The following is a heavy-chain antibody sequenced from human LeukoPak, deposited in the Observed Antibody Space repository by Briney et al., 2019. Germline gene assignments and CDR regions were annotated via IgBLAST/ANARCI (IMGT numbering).Heavy chain of an antibody. CDR1: GFTFSSYA. J-gene: IGHJ2*01. D-gene: IGHD2/OR15-2a*01. CDR2: TTTNGVSA. Sequence: GGSLRLSCSASGFTFSSYAMHWVRQAAGKGLEYVSATTTNGVSAYYADSVKGRFTISRDNSKNTLYLQMTSLRADDTAIYYCVKKGVMGNSGNWYFDLWGRGTLVIVSS. V-gene: IGHV3-64D*09. CDR3: VKKGVMGNSGNWYFDL.